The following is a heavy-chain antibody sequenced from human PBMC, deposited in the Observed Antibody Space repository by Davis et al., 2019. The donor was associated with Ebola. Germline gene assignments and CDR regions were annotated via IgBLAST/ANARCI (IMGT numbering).Heavy chain of an antibody. J-gene: IGHJ4*02. V-gene: IGHV3-30*18. CDR3: AKDDTTGAADY. D-gene: IGHD4-17*01. Sequence: GGSLRLSCAASGFTFSSYGMHWVRQAPGKGLEWVAVISYDGSNKYYADSVKGRFTISRDNSKNTLYLQMNSLRAEDTAVYYCAKDDTTGAADYWGQGTLVTVSS. CDR2: ISYDGSNK. CDR1: GFTFSSYG.